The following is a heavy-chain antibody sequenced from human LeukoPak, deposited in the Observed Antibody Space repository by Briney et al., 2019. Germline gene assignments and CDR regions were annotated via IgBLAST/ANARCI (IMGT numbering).Heavy chain of an antibody. CDR2: ISGTSGTI. CDR3: ATGLGVQRAFNG. D-gene: IGHD2-8*01. CDR1: GLTFRTIA. J-gene: IGHJ4*02. Sequence: GGSLRLSCAASGLTFRTIAMGCVRQAPGKRLEWVSGISGTSGTINYADPVKGRFTISRDNTKNTVYLQMNSLRAEATAVYLCATGLGVQRAFNGGGQGSLVTVSS. V-gene: IGHV3-23*01.